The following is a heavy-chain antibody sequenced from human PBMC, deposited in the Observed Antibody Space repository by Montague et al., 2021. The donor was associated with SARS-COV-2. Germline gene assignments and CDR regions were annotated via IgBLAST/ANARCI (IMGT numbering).Heavy chain of an antibody. V-gene: IGHV4-39*01. D-gene: IGHD1-1*01. CDR3: ARHRANAGSFDI. J-gene: IGHJ3*02. CDR1: GGSITVSRYD. Sequence: SETLSLTCTVSGGSITVSRYDWGWIRQPPGKGLEWIGSVHYTGTTSYNASLKSRLTISVDTSENQFSLKMTSVTASDTAVYYCARHRANAGSFDIWGQGTMGAVAP. CDR2: VHYTGTT.